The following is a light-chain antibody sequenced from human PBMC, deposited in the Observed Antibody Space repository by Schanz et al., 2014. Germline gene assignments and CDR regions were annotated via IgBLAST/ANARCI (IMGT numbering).Light chain of an antibody. J-gene: IGKJ3*01. V-gene: IGKV3-20*01. CDR1: QSVSSSY. CDR3: HQYGTSPFT. CDR2: DAS. Sequence: EIVLTQSPGTLSLSPGERAALSCRASQSVSSSYLAWYQQKPGQAPRLLIYDASNRATGIPDRFSGSGSGTDLTLTISRLEPEDSAVYYCHQYGTSPFTFGPGTTVDIK.